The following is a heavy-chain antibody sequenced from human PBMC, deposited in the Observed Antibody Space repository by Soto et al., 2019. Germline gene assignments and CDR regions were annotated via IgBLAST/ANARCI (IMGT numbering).Heavy chain of an antibody. CDR3: ARARIAARFSWFDP. V-gene: IGHV4-4*02. Sequence: SETLSLTCAVSSGSISSSNWWSWVRQPPGKGLEWIGEIYHSGSTNYNPSLKSRVTISVDKSKNQFSLKLSSVTAADTAVYYCARARIAARFSWFDPWGQGTLVTVSS. J-gene: IGHJ5*02. CDR1: SGSISSSNW. D-gene: IGHD6-6*01. CDR2: IYHSGST.